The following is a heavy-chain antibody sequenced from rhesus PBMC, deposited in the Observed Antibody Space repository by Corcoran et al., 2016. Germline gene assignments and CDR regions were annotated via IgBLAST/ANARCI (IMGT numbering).Heavy chain of an antibody. CDR1: GGSISSGYG. Sequence: QVQLQESGPGLVKPSETLSLTCAVSGGSISSGYGWSWIRQPPGKGLEWIGHIYGSNGITYSTPSLKSRVTSSKDTSKNQFSLKLSSVTAADTAVYYCARDRENTVTSYFDYWGQGVLVTVSS. CDR2: IYGSNGIT. V-gene: IGHV4S7*01. D-gene: IGHD4-23*01. J-gene: IGHJ4*01. CDR3: ARDRENTVTSYFDY.